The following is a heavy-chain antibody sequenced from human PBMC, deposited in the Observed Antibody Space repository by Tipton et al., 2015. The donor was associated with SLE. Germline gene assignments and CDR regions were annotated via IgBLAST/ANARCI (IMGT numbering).Heavy chain of an antibody. Sequence: TLSLTCTVSGGSISTYYWSWIRQPPGKGLEWIGYVYYSGSTNYNPSLKSRVTISVDTSKNQFSLRLSSVTAADTAIYYCARDGGYIYEDWFDPWGQGTLVTGSS. V-gene: IGHV4-59*01. J-gene: IGHJ5*02. D-gene: IGHD5-18*01. CDR3: ARDGGYIYEDWFDP. CDR1: GGSISTYY. CDR2: VYYSGST.